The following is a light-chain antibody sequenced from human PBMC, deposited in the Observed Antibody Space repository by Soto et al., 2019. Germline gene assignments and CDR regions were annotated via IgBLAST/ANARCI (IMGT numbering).Light chain of an antibody. J-gene: IGKJ1*01. CDR3: QQCYSSPRT. CDR1: QRISTY. CDR2: AAS. V-gene: IGKV1-39*01. Sequence: DIQMTQSPSTLSAGVGDRVTITCRASQRISTYLNWYQQKPGKAPTLLIYAASSLQSGVPSRFSGGGSGTDFTLTINTLQPEDFATYFCQQCYSSPRTFGQGTKVEIE.